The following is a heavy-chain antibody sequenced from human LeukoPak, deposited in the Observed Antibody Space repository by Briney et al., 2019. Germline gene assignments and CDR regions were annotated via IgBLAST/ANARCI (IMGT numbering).Heavy chain of an antibody. J-gene: IGHJ6*02. CDR2: IWHDGSNQ. CDR1: GFPFGSYG. V-gene: IGHV3-33*01. D-gene: IGHD1-1*01. CDR3: ARDPGRGVWNGLDV. Sequence: GGSLRLSCAASGFPFGSYGMHWVRQAPGRGLEWVAVIWHDGSNQYYGDSVKGRFTVSRDNSKITLYLQMNSLRAEDTAVYYCARDPGRGVWNGLDVWGQGTTVTVSS.